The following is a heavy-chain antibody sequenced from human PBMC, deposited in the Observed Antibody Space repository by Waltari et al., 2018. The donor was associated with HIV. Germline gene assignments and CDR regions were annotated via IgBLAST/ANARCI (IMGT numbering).Heavy chain of an antibody. Sequence: QVQLVQSGAEVKKPGSSVKVSCKASGGTFSSYAISWVRQAPGQGLEWMGGLIRSCSTANYAQKFQGRVTITADESTSTAYMELSSLRSEDTAVYYCARVRIAALTGMEVWGQGTTVTVSS. V-gene: IGHV1-69*13. CDR3: ARVRIAALTGMEV. J-gene: IGHJ6*02. D-gene: IGHD6-25*01. CDR2: LIRSCSTA. CDR1: GGTFSSYA.